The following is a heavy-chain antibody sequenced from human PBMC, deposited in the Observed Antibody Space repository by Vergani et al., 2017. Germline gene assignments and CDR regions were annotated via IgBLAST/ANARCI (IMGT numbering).Heavy chain of an antibody. V-gene: IGHV4-31*03. Sequence: QVQLQESGPGLVKPSETLSLTCTVSCGSISSGGYYCSWIRQHPGKGLEWIGYIYYSGSTYYNPSLKSRITISVDTSKNQFSMKLSSVTAADTAVYYCARSDYGAFDYWGQGTLVTVSS. CDR1: CGSISSGGYY. J-gene: IGHJ4*02. CDR2: IYYSGST. D-gene: IGHD4-17*01. CDR3: ARSDYGAFDY.